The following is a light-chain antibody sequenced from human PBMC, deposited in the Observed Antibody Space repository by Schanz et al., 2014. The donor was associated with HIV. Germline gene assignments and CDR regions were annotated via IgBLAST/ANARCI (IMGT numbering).Light chain of an antibody. J-gene: IGKJ2*01. CDR3: QQYSDWPPST. CDR2: GAF. Sequence: EIVMTQSPATLSVSPGERATLSCRASQSISNNLAWYQHKPGQAPGLLIYGAFTRATGIPVRFSGSGSGADFTLTIGGLQSEDFAVYYCQQYSDWPPSTFGQGTKLEIK. CDR1: QSISNN. V-gene: IGKV3-15*01.